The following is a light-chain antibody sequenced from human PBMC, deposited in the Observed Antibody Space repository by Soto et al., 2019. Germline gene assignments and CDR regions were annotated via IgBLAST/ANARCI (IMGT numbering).Light chain of an antibody. V-gene: IGKV3-20*01. CDR2: GAS. Sequence: EIVLTQSPGTLSLSPGERATLSCRASQSVGSSYLAWYQQTPGQAPRLLIYGASIRATGIPDRFSSSGSGTDFTLSISRLEPEDFAVYYCQQYGSSPTFGQGTKVDIK. CDR1: QSVGSSY. CDR3: QQYGSSPT. J-gene: IGKJ1*01.